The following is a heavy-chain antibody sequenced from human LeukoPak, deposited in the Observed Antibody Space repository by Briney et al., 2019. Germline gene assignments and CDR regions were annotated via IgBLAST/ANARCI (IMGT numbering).Heavy chain of an antibody. CDR1: GGSISSSSYY. V-gene: IGHV4-39*01. J-gene: IGHJ4*02. CDR3: ARGGYYDSSGYSVFD. Sequence: SETLSFTCTVSGGSISSSSYYWGWIRQPPGKGLEWIGSIYYSGSTYYNPSLKSRVTISVDTSKNQFSLKLSSVTAADTAVYYCARGGYYDSSGYSVFDWGQGTLVTVSS. CDR2: IYYSGST. D-gene: IGHD3-22*01.